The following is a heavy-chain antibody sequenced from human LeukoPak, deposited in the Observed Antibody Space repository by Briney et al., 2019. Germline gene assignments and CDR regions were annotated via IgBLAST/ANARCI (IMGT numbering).Heavy chain of an antibody. D-gene: IGHD2-15*01. J-gene: IGHJ4*02. V-gene: IGHV3-20*04. CDR3: ARTRYSSGNYFDG. CDR2: INWNGNTA. CDR1: GFKFDDYG. Sequence: PGGSLRLSCVATGFKFDDYGMSWVRQTPGRGLEGVSTINWNGNTAGYADSVKGRFSIARDNAKDSLYLQMNSLRADDTAFYFCARTRYSSGNYFDGWGQGTLVTVSP.